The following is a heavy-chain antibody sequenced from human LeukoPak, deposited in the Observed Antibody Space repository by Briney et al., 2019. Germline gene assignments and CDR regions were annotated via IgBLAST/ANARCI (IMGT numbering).Heavy chain of an antibody. V-gene: IGHV1-18*01. CDR2: ISAYNGNT. J-gene: IGHJ6*02. Sequence: ASVKVSCKASGYTFTSYGISWVRQAPGQGLEWMGWISAYNGNTNYAQKLQGRVTMTTDTSTSTAYMELRSLRSDDTAVYYCARDSLGPYYDFWSGTDYYYYGMDVWGQGTTVTVSS. D-gene: IGHD3-3*01. CDR3: ARDSLGPYYDFWSGTDYYYYGMDV. CDR1: GYTFTSYG.